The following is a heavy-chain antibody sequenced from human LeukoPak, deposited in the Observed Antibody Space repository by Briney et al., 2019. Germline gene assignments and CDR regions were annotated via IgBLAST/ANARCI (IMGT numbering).Heavy chain of an antibody. V-gene: IGHV3-53*01. CDR3: ARDTYYYDSSGYLEVGSDAFDI. Sequence: GGSLRLSCAASGFTVSSNYMSWVRQAPGKGLEWVSVIYSGGSTYYADSVKGRFTISRDNSKNTLYLQMNSLRAEDTAVYYYARDTYYYDSSGYLEVGSDAFDIWGQGTMVTVSS. CDR1: GFTVSSNY. J-gene: IGHJ3*02. CDR2: IYSGGST. D-gene: IGHD3-22*01.